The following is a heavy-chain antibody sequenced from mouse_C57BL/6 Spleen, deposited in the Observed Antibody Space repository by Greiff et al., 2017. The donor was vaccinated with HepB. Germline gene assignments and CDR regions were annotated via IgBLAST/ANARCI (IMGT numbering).Heavy chain of an antibody. Sequence: QVQLQQPGAELVRPGSSVKLSCKASGYTFTSYWMHWVKQRPIQGLEWIGNIDPSDSETHYNQKFKDKATLTVDKSSSTAYMQLSRLTSEDSAVYYCARARCYGGEYYFDYWGQGTTLTVSS. CDR3: ARARCYGGEYYFDY. CDR2: IDPSDSET. V-gene: IGHV1-52*01. CDR1: GYTFTSYW. J-gene: IGHJ2*01. D-gene: IGHD1-1*01.